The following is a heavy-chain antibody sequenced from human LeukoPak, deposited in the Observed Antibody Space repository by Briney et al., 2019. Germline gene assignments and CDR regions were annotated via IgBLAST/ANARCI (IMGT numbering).Heavy chain of an antibody. CDR3: AKTSRRLSAILWSAFDI. D-gene: IGHD2-21*01. V-gene: IGHV3-9*01. CDR2: ISWNSGSI. Sequence: GGSLRLSCAASGFTFDNYAMHWVRQAPGKGLEGVSGISWNSGSIGYADSVKGRFTISRDNAKNSLYLQMNSLSAEDTALYYCAKTSRRLSAILWSAFDIWGQGTMVTVSS. J-gene: IGHJ3*02. CDR1: GFTFDNYA.